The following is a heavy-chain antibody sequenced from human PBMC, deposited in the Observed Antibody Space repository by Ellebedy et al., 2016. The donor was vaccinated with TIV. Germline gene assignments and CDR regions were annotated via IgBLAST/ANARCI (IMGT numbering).Heavy chain of an antibody. J-gene: IGHJ4*02. CDR1: GFTVSGNY. D-gene: IGHD3/OR15-3a*01. Sequence: GESLKISCTVSGFTVSGNYMSWVRQAPGKGLEWVSIVYSGGSTYYADSVKGRLTISRDNSKNTVYLQMNSLRAQDTAVYYCARVDLGLAFDYWGRGTLVTVSS. CDR2: VYSGGST. V-gene: IGHV3-53*01. CDR3: ARVDLGLAFDY.